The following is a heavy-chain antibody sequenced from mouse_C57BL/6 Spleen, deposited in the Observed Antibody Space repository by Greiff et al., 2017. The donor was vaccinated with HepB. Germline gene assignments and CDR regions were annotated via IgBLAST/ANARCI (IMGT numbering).Heavy chain of an antibody. V-gene: IGHV1-82*01. CDR2: IYPGDGDT. CDR1: GYAFSSSW. D-gene: IGHD2-4*01. J-gene: IGHJ4*01. CDR3: AREIYYDYYYAMDY. Sequence: VQVVESGPELVKPGASVKISCKASGYAFSSSWMNWVKQRPGKGLEWIGRIYPGDGDTNYNGKFKGKATLTADKSSSTAYMQLSSLTSEDSAVYFCAREIYYDYYYAMDYWGQGTSVTVSS.